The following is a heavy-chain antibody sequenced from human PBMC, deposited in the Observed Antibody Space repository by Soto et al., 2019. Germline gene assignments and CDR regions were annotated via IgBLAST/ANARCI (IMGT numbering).Heavy chain of an antibody. V-gene: IGHV1-18*01. Sequence: ASVKVCWKASGYTFTSYGISWGRQAPGQGLEWMGWISAYNGNTNYAQKLQGRVTMTTDTSTSTAYMELRSLRSDDTAVYYCARATRGSKGYYGLDVWGQGTTVTVSS. CDR2: ISAYNGNT. CDR3: ARATRGSKGYYGLDV. CDR1: GYTFTSYG. J-gene: IGHJ6*02. D-gene: IGHD3-10*01.